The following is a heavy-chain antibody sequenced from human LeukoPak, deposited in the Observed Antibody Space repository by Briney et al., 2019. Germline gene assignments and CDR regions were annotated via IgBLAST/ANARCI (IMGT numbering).Heavy chain of an antibody. CDR2: LNLGDSDA. Sequence: GESLKISCKGFEYSFSDYWIGWVRQLPGKGLELMGILNLGDSDATYSPSFQGQVTISADKSITTAYLQWSSLKASDSAIYYCARYDSWGQGTLVTVSS. V-gene: IGHV5-51*01. J-gene: IGHJ5*01. CDR1: EYSFSDYW. CDR3: ARYDS.